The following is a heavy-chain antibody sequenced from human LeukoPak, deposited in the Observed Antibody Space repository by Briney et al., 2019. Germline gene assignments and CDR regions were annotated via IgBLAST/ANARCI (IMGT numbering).Heavy chain of an antibody. D-gene: IGHD4-17*01. CDR3: ARIPKTTYFDY. CDR1: GFTVSSKY. V-gene: IGHV3-53*01. Sequence: GGSLRLSCAASGFTVSSKYMSWVRQAPGKGLEWISVIYTGGSTDYADSVKGRFTISRDNSENTLHLQMNSLRAEDTAVYYCARIPKTTYFDYWGQGTLVTVSS. J-gene: IGHJ4*02. CDR2: IYTGGST.